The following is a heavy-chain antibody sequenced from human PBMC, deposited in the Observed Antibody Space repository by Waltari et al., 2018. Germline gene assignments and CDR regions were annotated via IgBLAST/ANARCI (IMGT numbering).Heavy chain of an antibody. J-gene: IGHJ4*02. D-gene: IGHD2-2*03. CDR1: GYALNSGFY. CDR2: VYHDGTT. V-gene: IGHV4-38-2*01. Sequence: QLQESGPGLVKPSETLSLTCDVSGYALNSGFYCGWIRQPPGKGLEWVATVYHDGTTFYNPSLNSRATTSMDTSRNQFSLKLRSVTAADTAVYFCSRQVLGYCTSAACRRLESWGQGTLVTVSS. CDR3: SRQVLGYCTSAACRRLES.